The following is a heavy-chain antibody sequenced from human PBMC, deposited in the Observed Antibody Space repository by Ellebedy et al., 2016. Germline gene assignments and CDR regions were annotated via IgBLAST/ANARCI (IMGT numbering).Heavy chain of an antibody. CDR3: ARDAFFDQGWFDP. V-gene: IGHV3-11*04. Sequence: GESLKISXAASGFTFSDYYMSWIRQAPGKGLEWVSYISSSGSTIYYADSVKGRFTISRDNAKNSLYLQMNSLRAEDTAVYYCARDAFFDQGWFDPWGQGTLVTVSS. CDR1: GFTFSDYY. CDR2: ISSSGSTI. D-gene: IGHD3-3*01. J-gene: IGHJ5*02.